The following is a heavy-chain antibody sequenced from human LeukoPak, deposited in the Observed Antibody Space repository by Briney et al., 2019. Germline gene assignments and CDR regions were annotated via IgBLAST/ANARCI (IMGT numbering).Heavy chain of an antibody. CDR2: INTDGSGK. CDR1: GFTFRGHW. Sequence: GESLRLSCVASGFTFRGHWMNWVRQTPGQGMEWVAKINTDGSGKYHVDSVQGRFTISRDNAKNSLYLQMNSLRAEDTAVYYCVRDATGLTNWGQGTLVTVSS. CDR3: VRDATGLTN. J-gene: IGHJ4*02. D-gene: IGHD4-11*01. V-gene: IGHV3-7*01.